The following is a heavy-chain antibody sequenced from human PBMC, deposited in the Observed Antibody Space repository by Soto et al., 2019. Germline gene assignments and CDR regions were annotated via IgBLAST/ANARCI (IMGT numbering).Heavy chain of an antibody. V-gene: IGHV4-31*03. J-gene: IGHJ4*02. D-gene: IGHD5-18*01. Sequence: QVQLLESGPGLVKPSQTLSLICNGSGASISSGGYYWSWIRQRPGGGLEWLGFIYYSGISHYNTSLKSRATLSVYTSKNQFSLKLISVTAADTAVYYCARTEWIQLWFDYWGQGALVTVS. CDR2: IYYSGIS. CDR3: ARTEWIQLWFDY. CDR1: GASISSGGYY.